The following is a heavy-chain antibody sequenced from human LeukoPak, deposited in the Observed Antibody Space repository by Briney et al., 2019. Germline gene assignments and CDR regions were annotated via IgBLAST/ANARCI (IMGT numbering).Heavy chain of an antibody. J-gene: IGHJ3*02. CDR2: ISYDGSNK. CDR1: GFTFSSYA. Sequence: GGSLRLSCAASGFTFSSYAMHWVRQAPGKGLEWVAVISYDGSNKYYAASVKGRFTISRDNTKNTLYLQMNSLRAEDTAVYYCASSCGGDCYDAFDIWGQGTMVTVSS. CDR3: ASSCGGDCYDAFDI. D-gene: IGHD2-21*02. V-gene: IGHV3-30*04.